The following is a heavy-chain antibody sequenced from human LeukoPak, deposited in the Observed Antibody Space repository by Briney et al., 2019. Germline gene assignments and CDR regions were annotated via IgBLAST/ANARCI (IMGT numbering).Heavy chain of an antibody. Sequence: PGGSLRLSCAASGFTFSAYGMHWVRQAPGKGLEWVAVISHDGSSKYYADSVTGRFTISRDNSKNTLDLQMNSLRVEDTAVYYCAKVDGNGYQWEVDYWGQGTLVTVSS. CDR1: GFTFSAYG. V-gene: IGHV3-30*18. J-gene: IGHJ4*02. D-gene: IGHD5-18*01. CDR3: AKVDGNGYQWEVDY. CDR2: ISHDGSSK.